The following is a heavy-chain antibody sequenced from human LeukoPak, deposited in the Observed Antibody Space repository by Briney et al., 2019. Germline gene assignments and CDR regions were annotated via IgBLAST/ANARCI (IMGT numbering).Heavy chain of an antibody. CDR3: ARINDYGGNSVDY. J-gene: IGHJ4*02. CDR2: IYYSGNT. V-gene: IGHV4-59*01. CDR1: GGSISGYY. Sequence: SETLSLTCTVSGGSISGYYWSWIRQPPGKGLEWIGYIYYSGNTNYNPSLKSRVTVSVDTSKNQFSLKLSSVTAADTAVYYCARINDYGGNSVDYWGQGTLVTVAS. D-gene: IGHD4-23*01.